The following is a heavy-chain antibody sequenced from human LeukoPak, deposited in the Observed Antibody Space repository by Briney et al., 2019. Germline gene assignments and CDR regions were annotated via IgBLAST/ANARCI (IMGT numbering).Heavy chain of an antibody. D-gene: IGHD6-19*01. J-gene: IGHJ4*02. CDR2: ISSSGSTI. Sequence: PGGSLRLSCAASGFTFSSYEMMWVRQAPGKGLEWVSYISSSGSTIYYADSVKGRFTISRDNAKNSLYLQMNSLRAEDTAVYYCARGGAGYSSGWYPDYWGQGTLVTVSS. CDR3: ARGGAGYSSGWYPDY. V-gene: IGHV3-48*03. CDR1: GFTFSSYE.